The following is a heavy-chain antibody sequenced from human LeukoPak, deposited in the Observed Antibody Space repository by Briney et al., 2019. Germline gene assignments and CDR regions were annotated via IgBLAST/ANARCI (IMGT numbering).Heavy chain of an antibody. CDR3: ARGRRLRIAARRNYYYYMDV. CDR1: GGTFSSYA. D-gene: IGHD6-6*01. J-gene: IGHJ6*03. V-gene: IGHV1-69*05. CDR2: IIPIFGTA. Sequence: GASVKVSCKASGGTFSSYAISWVRQAPGQGLEWMGGIIPIFGTANYAQKFQGRVTITTDESTSTAYMELSSLRSEDTAVYYCARGRRLRIAARRNYYYYMDVWGKGTTVTVSS.